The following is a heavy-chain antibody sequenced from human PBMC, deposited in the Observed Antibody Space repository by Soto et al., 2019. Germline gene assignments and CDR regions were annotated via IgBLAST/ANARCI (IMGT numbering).Heavy chain of an antibody. D-gene: IGHD5-12*01. Sequence: GGSLRLSCAASGFTFSSYWMSWVRQAPGKGLEWVANIKQDGNEKYYVDSVKGRFTISRDNAKNSLYLQMNSLRAEDTAVYYCARGGGYATRYNYFDYWGQGTLVTVSS. CDR2: IKQDGNEK. CDR3: ARGGGYATRYNYFDY. J-gene: IGHJ4*02. CDR1: GFTFSSYW. V-gene: IGHV3-7*05.